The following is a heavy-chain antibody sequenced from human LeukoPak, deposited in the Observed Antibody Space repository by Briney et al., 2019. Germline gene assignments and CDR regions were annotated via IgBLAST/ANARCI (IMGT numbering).Heavy chain of an antibody. J-gene: IGHJ4*02. V-gene: IGHV4-59*01. CDR3: ARGDRRTVAGPGGFDY. Sequence: SETLSLTCTVSDGSISDYYRGWIRQPPGKGLEWIGYFHNSGTSTYNPSLKSRVTISADTSKNQFSLKLSSVTAADTAVYYCARGDRRTVAGPGGFDYWGQGTLVTVSS. CDR2: FHNSGTS. D-gene: IGHD6-19*01. CDR1: DGSISDYY.